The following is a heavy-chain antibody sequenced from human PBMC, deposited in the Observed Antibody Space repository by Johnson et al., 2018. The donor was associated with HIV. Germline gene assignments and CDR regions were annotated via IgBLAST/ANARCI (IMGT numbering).Heavy chain of an antibody. V-gene: IGHV3-30*02. J-gene: IGHJ3*01. CDR1: GLTFSNYD. Sequence: QMQLVESGGGAVQPGGSLRISCTASGLTFSNYDMHWVRQSPGRWLEEVAFIQYDGKNKYYADSVKGRFTISRDNSKNTLFLQMSSLRTEDTAVYYCTKDHGDGDAFDLWGQGSMVTVSS. CDR2: IQYDGKNK. D-gene: IGHD5-24*01. CDR3: TKDHGDGDAFDL.